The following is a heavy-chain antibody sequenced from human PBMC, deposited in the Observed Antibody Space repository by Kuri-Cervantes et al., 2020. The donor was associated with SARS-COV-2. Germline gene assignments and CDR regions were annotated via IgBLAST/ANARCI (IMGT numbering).Heavy chain of an antibody. D-gene: IGHD2-8*01. CDR2: IWYDGSNK. CDR3: ALEIMSFFGMDV. CDR1: GFTFSSYG. Sequence: GESLKISCAASGFTFSSYGMHWVRQAPGKGLEWVAVIWYDGSNKYYADSVKGRFTISRDNSKNTLYLQMNSLRAEDTATYYCALEIMSFFGMDVWGQGTTVTVSS. J-gene: IGHJ6*02. V-gene: IGHV3-33*01.